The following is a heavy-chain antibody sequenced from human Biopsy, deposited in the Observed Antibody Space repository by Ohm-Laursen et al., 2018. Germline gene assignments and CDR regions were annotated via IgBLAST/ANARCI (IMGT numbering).Heavy chain of an antibody. CDR2: VYYTGTT. CDR1: GGSPFTDSITRYY. J-gene: IGHJ3*01. V-gene: IGHV4-59*12. D-gene: IGHD1-26*01. Sequence: SGSLSFTCTVVSGGSPFTDSITRYYWNWIRQSPGKGLEWIGVVYYTGTTTYNPSFKSRVTLSMDTSNNQVSLRLLSVTAADTAVYFCARDLHGRGPNWGASTGVFDLWGHGTAVTVSS. CDR3: ARDLHGRGPNWGASTGVFDL.